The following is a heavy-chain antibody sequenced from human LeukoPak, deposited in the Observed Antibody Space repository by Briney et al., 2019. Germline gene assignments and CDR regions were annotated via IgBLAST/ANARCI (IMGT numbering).Heavy chain of an antibody. CDR1: GYTFTSYY. CDR2: INPSGGST. Sequence: ASVKVSCKASGYTFTSYYMHWVRQAPGQGLEWMGRINPSGGSTSYARKFQRRVTMTRDTSTSTVYMELSSQRSEYTAMYYCARGTIVVSDYYYMDVWGKGTTVTVSS. CDR3: ARGTIVVSDYYYMDV. V-gene: IGHV1-46*01. D-gene: IGHD2-2*01. J-gene: IGHJ6*03.